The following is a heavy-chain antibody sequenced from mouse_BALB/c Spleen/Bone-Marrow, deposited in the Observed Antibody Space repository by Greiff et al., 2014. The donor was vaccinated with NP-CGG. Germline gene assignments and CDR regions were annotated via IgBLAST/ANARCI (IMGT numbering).Heavy chain of an antibody. CDR2: IDPGNGNT. CDR3: AIYYYGSSGFAY. D-gene: IGHD1-1*01. V-gene: IGHV14-3*02. Sequence: EVQLQQSGAELAKPGASVKLSCTASGFNIKDTYMHWVKQRPEQGLEWIGRIDPGNGNTKYDPKFQGKATITADTSSNTAYLQLSSLTSEDTAVYYCAIYYYGSSGFAYWGQGTLVTVSA. J-gene: IGHJ3*01. CDR1: GFNIKDTY.